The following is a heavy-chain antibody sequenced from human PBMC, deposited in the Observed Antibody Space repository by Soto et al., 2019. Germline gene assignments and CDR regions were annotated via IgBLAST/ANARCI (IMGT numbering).Heavy chain of an antibody. CDR3: AKDSQWFTPLNWFDP. D-gene: IGHD3-22*01. J-gene: IGHJ5*02. CDR1: GFTFSSYA. V-gene: IGHV3-23*01. Sequence: EVQLLESGGGLVQPGGSLRLSCAASGFTFSSYAMSWVRQAPGKGLEWVSAISGSGGSTYYADSVKGRFTISSDNSRHTVYLKMNSLRAEDTAVYYCAKDSQWFTPLNWFDPWSQGTLVSV. CDR2: ISGSGGST.